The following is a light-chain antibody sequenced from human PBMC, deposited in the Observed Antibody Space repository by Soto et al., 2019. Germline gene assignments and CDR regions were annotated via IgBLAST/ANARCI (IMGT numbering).Light chain of an antibody. V-gene: IGLV2-14*01. CDR3: SSYTSSSHVV. CDR1: SSDVGGYNY. Sequence: QSVLTQPAYVSGSPGQSITISCTGTSSDVGGYNYVSWYQQHPGKAPKLMIYEVSNRPSGVSNRFSGSKSGNTASLTISGLQAEAEADYYCSSYTSSSHVVFGGGTKLTVL. CDR2: EVS. J-gene: IGLJ2*01.